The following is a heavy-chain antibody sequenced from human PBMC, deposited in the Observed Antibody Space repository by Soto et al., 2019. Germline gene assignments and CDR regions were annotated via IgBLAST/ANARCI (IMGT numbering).Heavy chain of an antibody. CDR2: ISYDGSNK. V-gene: IGHV3-30*18. CDR1: GFTFSSYG. J-gene: IGHJ6*02. D-gene: IGHD2-15*01. CDR3: AKDTSGYCSGGSCYDYYYYGMDV. Sequence: PVGSLRLSCAASGFTFSSYGMHWVRQAPGKGLEWVAVISYDGSNKYYADSVKGRFTISRDNSKNTLYLQMNSLRAEDTAVYYCAKDTSGYCSGGSCYDYYYYGMDVWGQGTTVTVSS.